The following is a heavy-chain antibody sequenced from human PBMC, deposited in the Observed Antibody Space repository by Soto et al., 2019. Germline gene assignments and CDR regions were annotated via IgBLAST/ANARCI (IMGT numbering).Heavy chain of an antibody. D-gene: IGHD4-17*01. Sequence: EVQFLESGGGVVRPGGSLRLSGVASGLSLDSYAMTWVRQSPGKALGWVACITANGAFTSYTDSVRGRFTISRDNSKNTLYLQLDSLRADDTAVYYCGKDPNGDYFGAFDFWGQGTTIIVSS. J-gene: IGHJ3*01. V-gene: IGHV3-23*01. CDR1: GLSLDSYA. CDR2: ITANGAFT. CDR3: GKDPNGDYFGAFDF.